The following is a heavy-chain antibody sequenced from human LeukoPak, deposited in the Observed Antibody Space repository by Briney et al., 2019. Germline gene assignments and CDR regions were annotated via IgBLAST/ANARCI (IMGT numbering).Heavy chain of an antibody. J-gene: IGHJ4*02. V-gene: IGHV4-34*01. Sequence: SETLSLTCAVYGGSFSGYYWSWIRQPPGKGLEWIGEINHSGSTNYNPSLKSRVTISVDTSKNQFSLKLSSVTAADTAVCYCARLGYCSSTSCYGYYFDYWGQGTLVTVSS. D-gene: IGHD2-2*01. CDR1: GGSFSGYY. CDR2: INHSGST. CDR3: ARLGYCSSTSCYGYYFDY.